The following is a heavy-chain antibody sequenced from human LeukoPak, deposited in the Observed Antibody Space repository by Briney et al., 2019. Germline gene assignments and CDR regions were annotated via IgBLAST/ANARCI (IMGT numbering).Heavy chain of an antibody. D-gene: IGHD2-15*01. Sequence: GGSLRLSCAASGFIFDDYAMHWVRQAPGKGLEWVSGISWNSGNIGYADSVKGRFTISRDNAKNSLYLQMNSLRAEDTAVYYCARTALGYCSGGSCRPTYFDYWGQGTLVTVSS. J-gene: IGHJ4*02. CDR3: ARTALGYCSGGSCRPTYFDY. V-gene: IGHV3-9*01. CDR1: GFIFDDYA. CDR2: ISWNSGNI.